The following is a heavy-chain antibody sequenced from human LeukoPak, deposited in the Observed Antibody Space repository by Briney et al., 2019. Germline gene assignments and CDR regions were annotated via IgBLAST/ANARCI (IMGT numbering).Heavy chain of an antibody. D-gene: IGHD1-1*01. Sequence: SQTLSLTCAISGDSVSSNSVAWNWIRQSPSRGLEWLGRTYYRSKWYNDYAVSVKSRITVSPDTSKNQFSLHLNSVTPEDTAVYYCVRSYDWVFDYWGQGTRVTVSS. CDR1: GDSVSSNSVA. J-gene: IGHJ4*02. CDR2: TYYRSKWYN. CDR3: VRSYDWVFDY. V-gene: IGHV6-1*01.